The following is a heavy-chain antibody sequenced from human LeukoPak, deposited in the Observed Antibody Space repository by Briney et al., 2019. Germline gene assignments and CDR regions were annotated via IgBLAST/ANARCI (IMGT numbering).Heavy chain of an antibody. CDR2: IYYSGST. CDR3: ARVYSGYEVLFVSDY. V-gene: IGHV4-31*03. J-gene: IGHJ4*02. D-gene: IGHD5-12*01. CDR1: GGSISSGGYY. Sequence: SETLSLTCTVSGGSISSGGYYWSWIRQHPGKGLEWIGYIYYSGSTYYNPSLKSRVTISVDTSKNQFSLKLSSVTAADTAVYYCARVYSGYEVLFVSDYWGQGTLVTVSS.